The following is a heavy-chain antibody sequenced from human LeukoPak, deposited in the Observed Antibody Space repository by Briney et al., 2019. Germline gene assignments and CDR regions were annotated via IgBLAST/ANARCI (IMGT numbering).Heavy chain of an antibody. J-gene: IGHJ4*02. CDR1: GFTFSNYW. CDR3: ARVSREVH. CDR2: IKQDGSEK. Sequence: GGSLRLSCVGSGFTFSNYWMSWVRQAPGKGLEWVANIKQDGSEKYYVDSVKGRFTISRDNAKNSLYLQMNSLRAEDTAVYYCARVSREVHWGQGTLVTVSS. D-gene: IGHD1-26*01. V-gene: IGHV3-7*01.